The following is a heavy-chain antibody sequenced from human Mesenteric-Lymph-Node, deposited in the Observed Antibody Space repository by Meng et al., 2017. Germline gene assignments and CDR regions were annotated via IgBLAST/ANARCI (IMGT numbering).Heavy chain of an antibody. Sequence: GESLKISCAASGFTFSSYEMNWVRQAPGKGLEWVSYISSSGSTIYYADSVKGRFIISRDNAKNSLYLQMNSLRAEDTAVYYCASSFYGYSSSKYFQHWGQGTLVTVSS. D-gene: IGHD6-13*01. CDR2: ISSSGSTI. J-gene: IGHJ1*01. V-gene: IGHV3-48*03. CDR1: GFTFSSYE. CDR3: ASSFYGYSSSKYFQH.